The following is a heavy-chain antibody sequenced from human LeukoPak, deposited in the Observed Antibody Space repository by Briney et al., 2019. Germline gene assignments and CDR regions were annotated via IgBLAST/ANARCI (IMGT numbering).Heavy chain of an antibody. CDR3: ARGGDITMVRGVIQSWFDP. D-gene: IGHD3-10*01. CDR1: GGSISSGSYY. Sequence: SETLSLTCTVSGGSISSGSYYWSWIRQPAGRGLEWIGRIYTSGSTNYNPSLKSRVTISVDTSKNQFSLKLSSVTAADTAVYYCARGGDITMVRGVIQSWFDPWGQGTLVTVSS. CDR2: IYTSGST. V-gene: IGHV4-61*02. J-gene: IGHJ5*02.